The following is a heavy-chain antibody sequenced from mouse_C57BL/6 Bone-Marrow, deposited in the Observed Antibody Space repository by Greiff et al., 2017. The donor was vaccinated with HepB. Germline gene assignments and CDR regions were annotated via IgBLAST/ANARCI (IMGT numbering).Heavy chain of an antibody. J-gene: IGHJ3*01. Sequence: QVQLQQPGAELVKPGASVKLSCKASGYTFTSYWMHWVKQRPGQCLEWIGMIHPNSGSTNYNEKFKSKATLTVDKSSSTAYMQLSSLTSEDSAVYYCARIYYDYDGFAYWGQGTLVTVSA. V-gene: IGHV1-64*01. D-gene: IGHD2-4*01. CDR3: ARIYYDYDGFAY. CDR2: IHPNSGST. CDR1: GYTFTSYW.